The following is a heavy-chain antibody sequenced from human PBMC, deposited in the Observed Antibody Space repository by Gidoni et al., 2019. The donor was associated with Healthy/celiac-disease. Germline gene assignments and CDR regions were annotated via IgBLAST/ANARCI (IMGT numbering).Heavy chain of an antibody. J-gene: IGHJ6*02. Sequence: QVQLQESGPGLVKPSETLSLTCTVSGYSISSGYYWGWIRQPPGKGLEWIGSIYHSGSTYYHPSLKSRVTISVDTSKNQFSLKLSSVTAADTAVYYCASNASFKGPYYYGMDVWGQGTTVTVSS. CDR1: GYSISSGYY. CDR2: IYHSGST. D-gene: IGHD2-2*01. V-gene: IGHV4-38-2*02. CDR3: ASNASFKGPYYYGMDV.